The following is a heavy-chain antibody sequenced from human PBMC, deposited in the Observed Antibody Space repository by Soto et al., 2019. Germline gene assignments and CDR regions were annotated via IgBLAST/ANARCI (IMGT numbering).Heavy chain of an antibody. CDR1: GGSFSGYY. D-gene: IGHD7-27*01. J-gene: IGHJ6*02. Sequence: PSETLSLTCAVYGGSFSGYYWSWIRQPPGKGLEWIGSIYYSGSTYYNPSLKSRVTISVDTSKNQFSLKLSSVTAADTAVYYCARTLANWGKNYYYGMDVWGQGTTVTVSS. V-gene: IGHV4-34*01. CDR3: ARTLANWGKNYYYGMDV. CDR2: IYYSGST.